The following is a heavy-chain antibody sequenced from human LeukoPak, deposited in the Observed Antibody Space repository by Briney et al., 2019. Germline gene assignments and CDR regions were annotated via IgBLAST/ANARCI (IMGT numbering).Heavy chain of an antibody. CDR3: ATLPFCSGGNCYSHDY. CDR1: GFTFTSYT. D-gene: IGHD2-15*01. Sequence: NPGGSLRLSCAASGFTFTSYTMDWVRQAPGKGLEWVGSIYYSGSTYYNPSLKSRVTMSVDTSKNHFSLNLSSVTAADTAVYYCATLPFCSGGNCYSHDYWGRGTLVTVSS. J-gene: IGHJ4*02. V-gene: IGHV4-39*02. CDR2: IYYSGST.